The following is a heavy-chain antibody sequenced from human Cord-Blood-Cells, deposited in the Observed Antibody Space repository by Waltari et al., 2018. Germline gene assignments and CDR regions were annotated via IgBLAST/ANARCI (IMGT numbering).Heavy chain of an antibody. Sequence: EVQLVESGGGLVQPGGSLRLSCAASGFTFSSYWMSWVRQAPGKGLEWVANIKQDGSEKYDVDSVKGRFTISRDNAKNSLYLQMNSLRAEDTAVYYCARQCYSSSWYDAFDIWGQGTMVTVSS. V-gene: IGHV3-7*01. CDR3: ARQCYSSSWYDAFDI. D-gene: IGHD6-13*01. J-gene: IGHJ3*02. CDR2: IKQDGSEK. CDR1: GFTFSSYW.